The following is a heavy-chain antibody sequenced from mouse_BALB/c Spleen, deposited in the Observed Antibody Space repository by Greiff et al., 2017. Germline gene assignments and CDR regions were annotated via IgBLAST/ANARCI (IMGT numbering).Heavy chain of an antibody. CDR2: IYPGDGDT. CDR1: GYAFSSYW. Sequence: VQLQQSGAELVRPGSSVKISCKASGYAFSSYWMNWVKQRPGQGLEWIGQIYPGDGDTNYNGKFKGKATLTADKSSSTAYMQLSSLTSEDSAVYFCARLGWAAWFAYWGQGTLVTVSA. V-gene: IGHV1-80*01. D-gene: IGHD3-3*01. CDR3: ARLGWAAWFAY. J-gene: IGHJ3*01.